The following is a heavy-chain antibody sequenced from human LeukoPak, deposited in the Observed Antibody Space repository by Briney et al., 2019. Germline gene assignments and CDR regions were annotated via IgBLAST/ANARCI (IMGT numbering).Heavy chain of an antibody. J-gene: IGHJ4*02. CDR3: ARDPYGSSTSCYTDY. Sequence: GASVKVSCKASGYTFTSYGISWVRQAPGQGLEWMGWISAYNGNTNYAQKLQGRVTMTTDTSTSTAYMELRSLRSDDTAVYYCARDPYGSSTSCYTDYWGQGTLVTVSS. V-gene: IGHV1-18*01. CDR2: ISAYNGNT. D-gene: IGHD2-2*01. CDR1: GYTFTSYG.